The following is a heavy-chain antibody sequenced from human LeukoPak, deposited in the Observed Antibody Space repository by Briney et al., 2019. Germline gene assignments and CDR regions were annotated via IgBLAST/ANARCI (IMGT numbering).Heavy chain of an antibody. CDR2: ISFSGSPT. V-gene: IGHV3-11*01. Sequence: RSGGSLRLSCAASGFTFSDYYMSWIRQAPGKGLEWVSYISFSGSPTQYADSVKGRFTISRDNAKNSLYLQMKSLRGDDTAMYYCAKTPTHPVLLDFREEGDSFDIWGQGTMVTVSS. CDR1: GFTFSDYY. D-gene: IGHD3-10*01. J-gene: IGHJ3*02. CDR3: AKTPTHPVLLDFREEGDSFDI.